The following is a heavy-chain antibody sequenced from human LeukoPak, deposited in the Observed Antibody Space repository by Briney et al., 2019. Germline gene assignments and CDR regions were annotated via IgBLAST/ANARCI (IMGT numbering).Heavy chain of an antibody. D-gene: IGHD4-17*01. CDR1: GGTFSSYA. J-gene: IGHJ4*02. CDR2: IIPNLGIA. V-gene: IGHV1-69*04. Sequence: GASVKVSCKASGGTFSSYAISWVRQAPGQGLEWMGRIIPNLGIADYAQKFQGRVTITADKSTSTAYMELSSLRSEDTAVYYCARYSDYGDTFDYWGQGTLVTVSS. CDR3: ARYSDYGDTFDY.